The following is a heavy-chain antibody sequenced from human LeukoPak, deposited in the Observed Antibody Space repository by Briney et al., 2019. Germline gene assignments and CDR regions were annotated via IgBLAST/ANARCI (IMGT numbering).Heavy chain of an antibody. D-gene: IGHD3-22*01. J-gene: IGHJ4*02. CDR2: IYTSEST. Sequence: SETLSLTCTVSSGSINSYYWSWIRQPPGKGLEWIGRIYTSESTNYNPSLKSRVTISADTSKNQFSLKLSSVTAADTAVYYCARASYYYDTSGWVPFDYWGQGTLVTVSS. CDR1: SGSINSYY. CDR3: ARASYYYDTSGWVPFDY. V-gene: IGHV4-4*07.